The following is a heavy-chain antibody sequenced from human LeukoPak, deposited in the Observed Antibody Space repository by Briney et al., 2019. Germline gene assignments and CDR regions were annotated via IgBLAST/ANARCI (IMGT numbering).Heavy chain of an antibody. Sequence: SVKVSCKAAGGTFSSYAISCVRQAPGQGLEWMGGIIPIFGTANYAQKFQGRVTMTEDTSTDTAYMELSSLRSEDTAVYYCATDGDSGSYFNFDYWGQGTLVTFSS. CDR2: IIPIFGTA. CDR1: GGTFSSYA. CDR3: ATDGDSGSYFNFDY. D-gene: IGHD1-26*01. J-gene: IGHJ4*02. V-gene: IGHV1-69*06.